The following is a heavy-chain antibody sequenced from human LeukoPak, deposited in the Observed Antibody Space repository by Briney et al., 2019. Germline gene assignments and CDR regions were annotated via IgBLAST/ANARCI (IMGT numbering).Heavy chain of an antibody. J-gene: IGHJ4*02. Sequence: GASVKVSCKASGYTFTSYGISWVRQAPGQGLEWMGWISAYNGNTNYAQKLQGRVTMTTDTSTSTAYMELRSPRSDDTAVYYCARGLFRGIVPAAMPTCFDYWGQGTLVTVSS. D-gene: IGHD2-2*01. V-gene: IGHV1-18*01. CDR2: ISAYNGNT. CDR3: ARGLFRGIVPAAMPTCFDY. CDR1: GYTFTSYG.